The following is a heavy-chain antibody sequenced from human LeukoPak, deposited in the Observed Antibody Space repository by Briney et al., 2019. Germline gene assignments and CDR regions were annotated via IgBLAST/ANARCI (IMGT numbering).Heavy chain of an antibody. CDR2: ISGYNGNT. Sequence: ASVKVSCKASGYTFTSYGISWVGQAPGQGLEWMGWISGYNGNTNYAQKFQGRVTMTTDTSTSTAYMELRSLRSDDTAVYYCARRIMYYDFWSGSYFDYWGQGTLVTVSS. CDR1: GYTFTSYG. J-gene: IGHJ4*02. V-gene: IGHV1-18*01. CDR3: ARRIMYYDFWSGSYFDY. D-gene: IGHD3-3*01.